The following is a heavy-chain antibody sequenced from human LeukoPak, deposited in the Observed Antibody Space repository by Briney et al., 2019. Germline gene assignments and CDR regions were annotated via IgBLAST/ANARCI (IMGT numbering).Heavy chain of an antibody. D-gene: IGHD7-27*01. CDR1: GYSFTSYW. V-gene: IGHV5-51*01. CDR2: IYPGDSDT. J-gene: IGHJ3*02. CDR3: ARNYGTALTGIAFDI. Sequence: GESLKTSCKGSGYSFTSYWIGWVRQMPGKGLEWMGIIYPGDSDTRYSPSFQGQVTISADKSISTAYLQWSSLKASDTAMYYCARNYGTALTGIAFDIWGQGTMVTVSS.